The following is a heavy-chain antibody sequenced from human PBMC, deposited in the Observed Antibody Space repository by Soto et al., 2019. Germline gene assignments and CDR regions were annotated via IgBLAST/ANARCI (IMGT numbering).Heavy chain of an antibody. Sequence: SETLSLTCTVSGGSISSGDYYWSWIRQPPGKGLEWIGYIFYSGSTYYNPSLKSRVTTSVDTSKNQFSLKLNSVTAADTAVYYCVRLIGNSWLDSWGQGTLVTVS. CDR2: IFYSGST. J-gene: IGHJ5*01. D-gene: IGHD2-8*01. V-gene: IGHV4-30-4*01. CDR1: GGSISSGDYY. CDR3: VRLIGNSWLDS.